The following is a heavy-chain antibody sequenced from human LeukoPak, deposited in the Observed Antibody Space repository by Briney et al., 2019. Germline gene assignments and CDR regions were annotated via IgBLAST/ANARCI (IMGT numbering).Heavy chain of an antibody. V-gene: IGHV3-30*03. D-gene: IGHD3-22*01. CDR2: ISYDGSNK. CDR1: GFTFSSYG. CDR3: ARERPHSSGYYSPKGAFDI. J-gene: IGHJ3*02. Sequence: GGSLRLSCAASGFTFSSYGMHWVRQAPGKGLEWVAVISYDGSNKYYADSVKGRFTISRDNSKNTLYLQMNSLRAEDTAVYYCARERPHSSGYYSPKGAFDIWGQGTMVTVSS.